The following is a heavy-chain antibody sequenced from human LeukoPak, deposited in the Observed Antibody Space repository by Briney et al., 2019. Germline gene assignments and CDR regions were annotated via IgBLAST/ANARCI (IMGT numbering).Heavy chain of an antibody. CDR3: AGDKETTGNGRPNWFDP. Sequence: SETLSLTCAVSGHSISSGYYWGWIRQPPGKGLQWIGSIFQRGYSYYNHSVKSRVTISVDTSRNQFSLKLSSVTAADTAVYYCAGDKETTGNGRPNWFDPWGQGTLVTVSS. CDR1: GHSISSGYY. D-gene: IGHD1-1*01. J-gene: IGHJ5*02. CDR2: IFQRGYS. V-gene: IGHV4-38-2*01.